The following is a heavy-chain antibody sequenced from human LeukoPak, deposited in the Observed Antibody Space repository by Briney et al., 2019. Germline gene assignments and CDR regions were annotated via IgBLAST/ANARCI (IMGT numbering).Heavy chain of an antibody. CDR3: ASHLIAATNYYYYYYMDV. CDR2: IIPIFGTA. V-gene: IGHV1-69*13. J-gene: IGHJ6*03. CDR1: GYTFTGYY. D-gene: IGHD6-13*01. Sequence: ASVKVSCKASGYTFTGYYMHWVRQAPGQGLEWMGGIIPIFGTANYAQKFQGRVTITADESTSTAYMELSSLRSEDTAVYYCASHLIAATNYYYYYYMDVWGKGTTVTISS.